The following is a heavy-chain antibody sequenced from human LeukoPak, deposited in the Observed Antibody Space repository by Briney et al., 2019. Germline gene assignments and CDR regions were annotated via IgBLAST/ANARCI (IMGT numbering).Heavy chain of an antibody. V-gene: IGHV3-30-3*01. J-gene: IGHJ4*02. CDR2: ISYDGSNK. CDR1: GFTFSSYA. CDR3: ASTPQ. Sequence: QPGGSLRLSCAASGFTFSSYAMHWVRQAPGKGLEWVAVISYDGSNKYYADSVKGRFTISRDNSKNTLYLQMNSLRAGDTAVYYCASTPQWGQGTLVTVSS.